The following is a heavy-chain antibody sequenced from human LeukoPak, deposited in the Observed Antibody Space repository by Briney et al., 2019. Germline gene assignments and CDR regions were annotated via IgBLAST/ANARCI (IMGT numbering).Heavy chain of an antibody. V-gene: IGHV4-39*01. Sequence: SETLSLTCTVSGGSISSSSYYWGWIRQPPGKGLEWIGSIYYSGSTYYNPSLKSRVTISVDTSKNQFSLKLSSVTAADTAVYYCARHLRYSGSYYPWGQGTLVTVSS. CDR2: IYYSGST. CDR3: ARHLRYSGSYYP. CDR1: GGSISSSSYY. D-gene: IGHD1-26*01. J-gene: IGHJ5*02.